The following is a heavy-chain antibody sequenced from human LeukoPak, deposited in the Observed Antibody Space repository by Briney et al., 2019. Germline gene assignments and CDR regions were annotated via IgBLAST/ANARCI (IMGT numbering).Heavy chain of an antibody. V-gene: IGHV3-48*01. D-gene: IGHD2-2*01. CDR3: AREACSSTSCCFDY. J-gene: IGHJ4*02. CDR2: ISSSSSTI. Sequence: GGSLRLSCAASGFTFSSYGMHWVRQAPGKGLEWVSYISSSSSTIYYADSVKGRFTISRDNAKNSLYLQMNSLRAEDTAVYYCAREACSSTSCCFDYWGQGTLVTVSS. CDR1: GFTFSSYG.